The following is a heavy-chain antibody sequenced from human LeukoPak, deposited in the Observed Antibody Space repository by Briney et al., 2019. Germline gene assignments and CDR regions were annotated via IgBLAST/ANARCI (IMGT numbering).Heavy chain of an antibody. D-gene: IGHD6-19*01. V-gene: IGHV4-30-4*01. J-gene: IGHJ4*02. Sequence: SQTLSLTCTVSGGSISSGDYYWSWIRQPPGKGLEWIGYIYYSGSTYYNPSLKSRVTISVDTSKNQFSLKLSSVTAADTAVYYCARAGVYSSGWPYYFDYWGQGTLVTVSS. CDR1: GGSISSGDYY. CDR2: IYYSGST. CDR3: ARAGVYSSGWPYYFDY.